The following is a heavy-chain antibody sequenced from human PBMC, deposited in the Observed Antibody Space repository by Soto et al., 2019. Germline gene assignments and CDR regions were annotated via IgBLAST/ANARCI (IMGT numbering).Heavy chain of an antibody. CDR3: ARTIIAFGEVIAPHWFDP. CDR1: GFTFSDYC. Sequence: GGSLRLSCSVSGFTFSDYCMNLVRQAPGRGLEWVASISSGGNFIYYADSVRGRFTISRDNAENSLYHQMNSLGVEDTATYYCARTIIAFGEVIAPHWFDPWGQGTQVTVSS. CDR2: ISSGGNFI. D-gene: IGHD3-16*02. V-gene: IGHV3-21*06. J-gene: IGHJ5*02.